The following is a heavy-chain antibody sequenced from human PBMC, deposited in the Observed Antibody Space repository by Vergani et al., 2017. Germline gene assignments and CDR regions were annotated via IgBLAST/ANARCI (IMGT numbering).Heavy chain of an antibody. V-gene: IGHV3-7*03. CDR1: GFMFSNSW. CDR2: IKQDGSEK. Sequence: EVQLLESGGDLVQPGGSLRLSCAASGFMFSNSWMNWVRQAPGKGLEWVGNIKQDGSEKSYVDSVRGRFTISRDNSKNTLSLQMNSLTAEDAAIYYFAGPQGTSAYYYGGFDYWSQGILVTVS. CDR3: AGPQGTSAYYYGGFDY. D-gene: IGHD3-22*01. J-gene: IGHJ4*02.